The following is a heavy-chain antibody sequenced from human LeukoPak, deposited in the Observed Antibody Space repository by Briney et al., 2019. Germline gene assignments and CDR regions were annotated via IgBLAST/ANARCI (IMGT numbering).Heavy chain of an antibody. Sequence: PGGSLRLSCAASGFTFDDYAMHWVRQAPGKGLEWVSGISWNSGSIGYADSVKGRFTIARDNAKNSLYLQMNSLRAEDTALYYCAKEAGPWFGDSGVDYWGQGTLVTVSS. CDR2: ISWNSGSI. CDR1: GFTFDDYA. J-gene: IGHJ4*02. V-gene: IGHV3-9*01. D-gene: IGHD3-10*01. CDR3: AKEAGPWFGDSGVDY.